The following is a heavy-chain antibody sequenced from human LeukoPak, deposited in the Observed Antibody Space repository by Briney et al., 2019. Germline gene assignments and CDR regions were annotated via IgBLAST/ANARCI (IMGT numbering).Heavy chain of an antibody. Sequence: SVKDSCKASGGTFSSYAISWVRQAPGQGLEWMGGIIPIFGTANYAQKFQGRVTITADESTSTAYMELSSLRSEDTAVYYCARGVSGYSSSWYWFDPWGQGTLVTVSS. J-gene: IGHJ5*02. CDR3: ARGVSGYSSSWYWFDP. V-gene: IGHV1-69*13. D-gene: IGHD6-13*01. CDR2: IIPIFGTA. CDR1: GGTFSSYA.